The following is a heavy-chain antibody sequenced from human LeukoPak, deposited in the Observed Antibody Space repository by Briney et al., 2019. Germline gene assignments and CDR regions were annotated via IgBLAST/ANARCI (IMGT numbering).Heavy chain of an antibody. CDR3: ARVAYGGNSPLDY. D-gene: IGHD4-17*01. Sequence: GASVKVSCKASGGTFSSYAISWVRQAPGQGLEWMGRIIPILGIANYAQKFQGRVTITADKSTSTAYMELSSLRSEDTAVYYCARVAYGGNSPLDYWGQGTLVTVSS. J-gene: IGHJ4*02. CDR2: IIPILGIA. V-gene: IGHV1-69*04. CDR1: GGTFSSYA.